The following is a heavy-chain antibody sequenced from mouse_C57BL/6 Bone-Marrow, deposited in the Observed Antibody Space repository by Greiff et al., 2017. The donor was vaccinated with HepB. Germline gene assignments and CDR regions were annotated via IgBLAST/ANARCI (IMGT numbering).Heavy chain of an antibody. CDR3: ARRFSITTVVATRAMDY. Sequence: QVQLQQPGAELVKPGASVKLSCKASGYTFTSYWMQWVKQRPGQGLEWIGEIDPSDSYTNYNQKFKGKAKLTVDTSSSTAYMQLSSLTSEDSAVYYCARRFSITTVVATRAMDYWGQGTSVTVSS. CDR1: GYTFTSYW. J-gene: IGHJ4*01. D-gene: IGHD1-1*01. V-gene: IGHV1-50*01. CDR2: IDPSDSYT.